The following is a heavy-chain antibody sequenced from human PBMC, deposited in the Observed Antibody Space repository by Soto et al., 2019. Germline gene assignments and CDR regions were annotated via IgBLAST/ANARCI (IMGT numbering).Heavy chain of an antibody. J-gene: IGHJ4*02. D-gene: IGHD3-16*01. Sequence: QVQLVESGGGVVQPGRSLRLSCEVSGFTFSSYAMHWVRQAPGKGLEWVAIISYDATNKYYADSVKGRFTISRDNSKNTLYLQMNSLRVEDTAVYYCARRRKGGEYYFDYWGQGTLVTVSS. CDR3: ARRRKGGEYYFDY. CDR1: GFTFSSYA. V-gene: IGHV3-30-3*01. CDR2: ISYDATNK.